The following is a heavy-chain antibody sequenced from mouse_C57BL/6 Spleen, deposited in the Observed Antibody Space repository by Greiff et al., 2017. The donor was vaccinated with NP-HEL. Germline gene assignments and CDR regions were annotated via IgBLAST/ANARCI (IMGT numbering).Heavy chain of an antibody. Sequence: QVQLQQPGTELVKPGASVKLSCKASGYTSTSYWMHWVKHRPGQGLEWIGNINPSNGGTNYNEKFKSKATLTVDKSSSTAYMQLSSLTSEDSAVYYCAKEIYYGSSYYFDYWGQGTTLTVSS. V-gene: IGHV1-53*01. CDR1: GYTSTSYW. J-gene: IGHJ2*01. CDR3: AKEIYYGSSYYFDY. D-gene: IGHD1-1*01. CDR2: INPSNGGT.